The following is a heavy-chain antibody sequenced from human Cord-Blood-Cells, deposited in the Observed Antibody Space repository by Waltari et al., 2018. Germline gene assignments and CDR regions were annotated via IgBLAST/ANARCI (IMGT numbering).Heavy chain of an antibody. D-gene: IGHD3-10*01. CDR3: ARDRAYYGSGSYYFDI. V-gene: IGHV4-59*01. J-gene: IGHJ3*02. CDR1: GGSISSYY. CDR2: IYYSGST. Sequence: QVQLQESGPGLVKPSETLSLTCTVSGGSISSYYWSWIRQPPGKGLEWIGYIYYSGSTNYHPSLKSRVTISVDTSKNQFSLKLSSVTAADTAVYYCARDRAYYGSGSYYFDIWGQGTMVTVSS.